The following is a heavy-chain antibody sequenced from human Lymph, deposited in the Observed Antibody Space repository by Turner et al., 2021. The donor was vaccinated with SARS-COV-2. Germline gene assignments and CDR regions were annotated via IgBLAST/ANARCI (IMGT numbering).Heavy chain of an antibody. Sequence: QLQLVLFGAEVEKPASSVQFSCKASGGTFSTYVINWVRQAPGQGLEWMGGIIPILGIANYAQKFQGRVTITADKSTSTAYMELSSLRSEDTAVYHCARRHSGNYDAFDIWGQGTMVTVSS. CDR2: IIPILGIA. D-gene: IGHD1-26*01. J-gene: IGHJ3*02. V-gene: IGHV1-69*10. CDR3: ARRHSGNYDAFDI. CDR1: GGTFSTYV.